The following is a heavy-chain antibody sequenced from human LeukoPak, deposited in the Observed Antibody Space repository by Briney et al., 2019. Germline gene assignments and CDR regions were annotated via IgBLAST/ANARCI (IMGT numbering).Heavy chain of an antibody. CDR2: FDPGDGET. D-gene: IGHD2-15*01. CDR3: ATIRPYCSGGSCYFQYYFDY. V-gene: IGHV1-24*01. Sequence: ASVKVSCKVSGYTLTELSMHWVRQAPGKGLEWMGGFDPGDGETIYAQKFQGRVTMTEDTSTDTAYMELSSLRSEDTAVYYCATIRPYCSGGSCYFQYYFDYWGQGTLVTVSS. J-gene: IGHJ4*02. CDR1: GYTLTELS.